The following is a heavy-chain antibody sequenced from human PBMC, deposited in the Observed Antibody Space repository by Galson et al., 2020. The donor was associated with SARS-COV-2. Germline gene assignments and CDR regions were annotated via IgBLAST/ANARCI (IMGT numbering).Heavy chain of an antibody. Sequence: SEILSLTCAVFGGSFSGYYWTWIRQPPGEGLEWIGEMNHSGSTSQNPSLKSRVTILVDTSKNQFSLKLTSVTDADTAFYYCARGARVYSSGWSDPSDAFDVWGQGTVVIVSS. CDR3: ARGARVYSSGWSDPSDAFDV. J-gene: IGHJ3*01. V-gene: IGHV4-34*01. CDR2: MNHSGST. CDR1: GGSFSGYY. D-gene: IGHD6-19*01.